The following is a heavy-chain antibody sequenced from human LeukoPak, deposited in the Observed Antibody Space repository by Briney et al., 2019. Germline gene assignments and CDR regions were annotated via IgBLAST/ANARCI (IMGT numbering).Heavy chain of an antibody. D-gene: IGHD1/OR15-1a*01. CDR3: ARGRTPTDY. Sequence: SETLSLTCTVSGGSISSYYWSWVRQPPGKGLEWIGCIYYIGTTNYNPSLKSRVSMSVDTSKKQFSLKLSSVTAADTAVYYCARGRTPTDYWGQGSLVTVSS. J-gene: IGHJ4*02. CDR2: IYYIGTT. V-gene: IGHV4-59*01. CDR1: GGSISSYY.